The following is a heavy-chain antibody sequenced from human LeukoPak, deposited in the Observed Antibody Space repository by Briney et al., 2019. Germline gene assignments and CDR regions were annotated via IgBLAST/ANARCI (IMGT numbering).Heavy chain of an antibody. J-gene: IGHJ4*02. CDR2: INHSGST. CDR1: GGSFSGYY. V-gene: IGHV4-34*01. D-gene: IGHD3/OR15-3a*01. CDR3: ARGRTGGIDY. Sequence: SGTLYLTCAVYGGSFSGYYWSWIRQPPGKGLEWIGEINHSGSTNYNPSLKSRVTISVDKSKNQFSLKLSAGTAAGTAVYYCARGRTGGIDYWGQGTLVTVPS.